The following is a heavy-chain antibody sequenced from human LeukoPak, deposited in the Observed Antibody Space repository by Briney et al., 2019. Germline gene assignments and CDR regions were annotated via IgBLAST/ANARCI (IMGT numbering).Heavy chain of an antibody. Sequence: ASVKVSCKASGYTFTGYYMHWVRQAPGQGLEWMRRINPNSGGTNYAQKFQGRVTMTRDTSISTAYMELSRLRSDDTAVYYCASGTDSSGYYGPYYYYMDVWGKGTTVTVSS. CDR1: GYTFTGYY. J-gene: IGHJ6*03. D-gene: IGHD3-22*01. CDR2: INPNSGGT. V-gene: IGHV1-2*06. CDR3: ASGTDSSGYYGPYYYYMDV.